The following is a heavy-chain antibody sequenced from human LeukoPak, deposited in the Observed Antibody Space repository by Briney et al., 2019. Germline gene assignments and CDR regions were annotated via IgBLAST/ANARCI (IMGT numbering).Heavy chain of an antibody. D-gene: IGHD2-8*01. CDR1: GFTFSSYW. V-gene: IGHV3-7*03. J-gene: IGHJ4*02. CDR3: ARDLGYCTNGVSHTRFDY. Sequence: PGGSLRLSCAASGFTFSSYWMNWVRQTPGKGLEWVASIKEDGSERQYVDSVKGRFSISRDNTKGSLFLQLNSLRAEDTAVYYCARDLGYCTNGVSHTRFDYWGQGTLVAVSS. CDR2: IKEDGSER.